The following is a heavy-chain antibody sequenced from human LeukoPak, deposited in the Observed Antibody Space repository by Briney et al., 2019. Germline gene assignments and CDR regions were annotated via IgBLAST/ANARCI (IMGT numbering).Heavy chain of an antibody. J-gene: IGHJ4*02. V-gene: IGHV4-59*08. Sequence: SETPSLTCTVSGGSISSYYWSWIRQPPGKGLEWIGYIYYSGSTNYNPSLKSRVTISVDTSKNQFSLKLSSVTAADTAVYYCARRTISCSSTSCYSYFDYWGQGTLVTVSS. CDR1: GGSISSYY. D-gene: IGHD2-2*02. CDR3: ARRTISCSSTSCYSYFDY. CDR2: IYYSGST.